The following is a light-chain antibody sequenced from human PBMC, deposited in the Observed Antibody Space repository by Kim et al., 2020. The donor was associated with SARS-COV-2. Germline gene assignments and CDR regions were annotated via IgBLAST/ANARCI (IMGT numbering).Light chain of an antibody. V-gene: IGKV1-39*01. Sequence: DIQMTQSPSSLAASVGDRVTIACRAGQSISTYLNWYQQKPGKAPKLLIYAASTLQSGVPSRFSGSGSGTDFTLTISSLQPEDLATYYCQQSHTAPLLTFGGGTKLEI. CDR3: QQSHTAPLLT. CDR2: AAS. CDR1: QSISTY. J-gene: IGKJ4*01.